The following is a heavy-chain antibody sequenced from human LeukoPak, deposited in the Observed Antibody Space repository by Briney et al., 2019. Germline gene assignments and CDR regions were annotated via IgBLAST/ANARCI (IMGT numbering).Heavy chain of an antibody. D-gene: IGHD3-10*01. V-gene: IGHV1-2*04. CDR3: ARDMRPHYYYGSGSYFDY. CDR1: GYTFTGYY. CDR2: INPNSGGT. J-gene: IGHJ4*02. Sequence: ASVKVSCKASGYTFTGYYMHWVRQAPGQGLEWMGWINPNSGGTSYAQKFQGWVTMTRDTSISTAYMELSRLRSDDTAVYYCARDMRPHYYYGSGSYFDYWGQGTLVTVSS.